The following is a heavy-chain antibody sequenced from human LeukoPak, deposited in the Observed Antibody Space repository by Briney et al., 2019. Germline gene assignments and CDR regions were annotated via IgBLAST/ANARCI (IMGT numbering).Heavy chain of an antibody. CDR2: INTGSTYI. V-gene: IGHV3-21*01. J-gene: IGHJ4*02. Sequence: GGSLRLSCAASEFTFRSYSMIWVRQAPGKGLEWVSSINTGSTYINYADSVKGRFTISRDNAKNSLYLQMNSLRAEDTAVYYCARDFYCDNGECFDNWGQGTLVTVSS. CDR3: ARDFYCDNGECFDN. CDR1: EFTFRSYS. D-gene: IGHD2-8*01.